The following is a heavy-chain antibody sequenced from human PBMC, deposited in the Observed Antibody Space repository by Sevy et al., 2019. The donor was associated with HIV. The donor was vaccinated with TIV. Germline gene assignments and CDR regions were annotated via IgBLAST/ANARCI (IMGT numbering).Heavy chain of an antibody. D-gene: IGHD3-10*01. CDR1: GYTLTELS. CDR3: ATGGRHATLRGNYYGSGTFLDAFDI. CDR2: FDPEDGET. V-gene: IGHV1-24*01. Sequence: ASVKVSCKVSGYTLTELSMHWVRQAPGKGLEWMGGFDPEDGETIYAQKFQGRVTMTEDTSTDTAYMELSSLRSGDTAVYYCATGGRHATLRGNYYGSGTFLDAFDIWGQGTMVTVSS. J-gene: IGHJ3*02.